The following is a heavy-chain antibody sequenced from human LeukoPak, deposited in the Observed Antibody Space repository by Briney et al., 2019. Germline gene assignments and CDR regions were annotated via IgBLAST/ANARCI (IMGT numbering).Heavy chain of an antibody. Sequence: GGSLRLSCAASGFTFSSYSMNWVRQARGKWLEWVSYISSSSSTIYYADSVKGRFTISRDTAKNSLYLQMNSLRSEDTAVYYCARDRDVLLWFGEPNFDYWGQGTLVTVSS. CDR1: GFTFSSYS. CDR3: ARDRDVLLWFGEPNFDY. J-gene: IGHJ4*02. D-gene: IGHD3-10*01. CDR2: ISSSSSTI. V-gene: IGHV3-48*01.